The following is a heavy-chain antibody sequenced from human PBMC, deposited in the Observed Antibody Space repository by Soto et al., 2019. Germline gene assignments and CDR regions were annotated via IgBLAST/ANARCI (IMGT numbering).Heavy chain of an antibody. D-gene: IGHD6-13*01. CDR2: INHSGST. Sequence: PSETLSLTCAVYGGSFSGYYWSWIRQPPGKGLEWIGEINHSGSTNYNPSLKSRVTISVDTSKNQFSLKLSSVTAADTAVYYCARSLPIAAAGTYSGWFDPWGQGTLVTVSS. CDR3: ARSLPIAAAGTYSGWFDP. V-gene: IGHV4-34*01. CDR1: GGSFSGYY. J-gene: IGHJ5*02.